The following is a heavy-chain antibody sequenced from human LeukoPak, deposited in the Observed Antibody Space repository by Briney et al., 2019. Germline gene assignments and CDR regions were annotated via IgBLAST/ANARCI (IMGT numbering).Heavy chain of an antibody. Sequence: SETLSLTCTVSGGSISSSSYYWGWIRQPPGKGLEWIGSIYYSGSTYYNPSLKSRVTISVDTSKNQFSLKLSSVTAADTAGYYCARIPGYGRYYYYMDVWGKGTTVTVSS. CDR3: ARIPGYGRYYYYMDV. J-gene: IGHJ6*03. CDR1: GGSISSSSYY. CDR2: IYYSGST. V-gene: IGHV4-39*01. D-gene: IGHD5-18*01.